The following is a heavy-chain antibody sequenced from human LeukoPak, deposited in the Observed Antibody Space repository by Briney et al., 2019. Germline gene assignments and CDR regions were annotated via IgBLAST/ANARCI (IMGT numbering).Heavy chain of an antibody. CDR1: DDSVNSNGYY. D-gene: IGHD4-11*01. J-gene: IGHJ4*02. V-gene: IGHV4-39*01. CDR2: VDYTGST. Sequence: PSETLSLTCTVSDDSVNSNGYYWGWIRQSPGKGLEWIGNVDYTGSTFYNPSLKSRLTISVDTSKNQFSLKLSSVTAADTAVYYCARHDYSNPRVDYWGQGTLVTVSS. CDR3: ARHDYSNPRVDY.